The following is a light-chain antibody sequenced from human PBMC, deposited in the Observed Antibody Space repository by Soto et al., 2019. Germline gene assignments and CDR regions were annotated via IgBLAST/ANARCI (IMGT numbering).Light chain of an antibody. V-gene: IGLV2-14*03. CDR2: DVN. Sequence: QSALTQPASVSGSPGQSITISCTGTSSDVGGYNYVSWYRHHPGKAPNLIIADVNDGPSGVSNRFSVSKSGNTASLTISGLQAEDEADYYCAVWDDSLNGPVFGGGTKLTVL. CDR3: AVWDDSLNGPV. CDR1: SSDVGGYNY. J-gene: IGLJ3*02.